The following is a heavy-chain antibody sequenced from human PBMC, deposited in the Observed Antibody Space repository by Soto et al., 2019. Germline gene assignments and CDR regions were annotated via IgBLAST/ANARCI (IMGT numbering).Heavy chain of an antibody. V-gene: IGHV1-24*01. CDR2: FDPEDGET. CDR3: ATWLPVAPDYDFHFDI. CDR1: GYTLTELS. J-gene: IGHJ3*02. Sequence: ASVKVSCKVSGYTLTELSMHWVRQAPGKGLEWMGGFDPEDGETIYAQKFQGRVTMTEDTSTDTAYMELSSLRSEDTAVYYCATWLPVAPDYDFHFDIWGQGTMVTVSS. D-gene: IGHD3-3*01.